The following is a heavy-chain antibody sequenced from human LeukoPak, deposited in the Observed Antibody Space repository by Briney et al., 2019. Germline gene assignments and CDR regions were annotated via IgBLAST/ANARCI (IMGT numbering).Heavy chain of an antibody. V-gene: IGHV4-59*01. Sequence: SETLSLTCSVSGDSISIYYWSWVRQPPGKGLEWVGYIYNSGSTNYNPSLKSRVTISVDTSKNQFSLKLTSVTAADTALYYCARDRELGYCGQGTLVTVSS. D-gene: IGHD3-10*01. CDR1: GDSISIYY. CDR3: ARDRELGY. J-gene: IGHJ4*02. CDR2: IYNSGST.